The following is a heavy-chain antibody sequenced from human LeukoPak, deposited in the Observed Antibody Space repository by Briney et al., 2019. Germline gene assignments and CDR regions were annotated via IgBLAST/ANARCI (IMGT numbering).Heavy chain of an antibody. CDR2: ISASVDRT. J-gene: IGHJ5*02. CDR1: AFTFASYA. Sequence: GGSLRLSCPASAFTFASYAMGWVRQPQGNWLDWDSTISASVDRTSYANSVKGPCTISTDNSTHPAYRQMDCLRAEQPAVNYCAKASARSEFYGPSDRWGQGTLVTVSS. V-gene: IGHV3-23*01. CDR3: AKASARSEFYGPSDR. D-gene: IGHD2/OR15-2a*01.